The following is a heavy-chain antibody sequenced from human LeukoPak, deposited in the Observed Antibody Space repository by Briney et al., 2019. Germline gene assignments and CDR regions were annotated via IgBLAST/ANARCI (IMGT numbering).Heavy chain of an antibody. CDR2: ISGSGGST. D-gene: IGHD3-22*01. J-gene: IGHJ1*01. V-gene: IGHV3-23*01. Sequence: PGGSLRLSCAASGFTFSSYAMSWVRQAPGKGLEWVSAISGSGGSTYYADSVKGRFTISRDISKNTLYLQMNSLRAEDTAVDYCAKGGSGYYFQHWGQGTLVTVSS. CDR1: GFTFSSYA. CDR3: AKGGSGYYFQH.